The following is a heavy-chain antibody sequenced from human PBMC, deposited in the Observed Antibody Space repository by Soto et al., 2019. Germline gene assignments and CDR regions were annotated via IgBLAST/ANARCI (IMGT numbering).Heavy chain of an antibody. D-gene: IGHD4-17*01. V-gene: IGHV1-18*01. CDR2: ISAYNGNT. J-gene: IGHJ6*03. Sequence: GQGLEWMGWISAYNGNTNYAQKLQGRVTMTTDTSTSTAYMELRSLRSDDTAVYYCASRTYGGRNYYYYFMAFWGNGTTVTVSS. CDR3: ASRTYGGRNYYYYFMAF.